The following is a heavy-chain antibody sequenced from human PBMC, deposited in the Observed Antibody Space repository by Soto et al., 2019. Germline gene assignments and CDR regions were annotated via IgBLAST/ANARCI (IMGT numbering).Heavy chain of an antibody. CDR3: AKDHGMDV. V-gene: IGHV3-23*01. CDR2: ISGSGGST. Sequence: EVQVLESGGGLAQPGGSLRLSCVASGFTFSDYAMAWVRQSPGKGLEWVSSISGSGGSTYYADSVKGRFTISRDNSKNTVFLQMNRLSAEDTAVYYCAKDHGMDVWGQGATVTVSS. J-gene: IGHJ6*02. CDR1: GFTFSDYA.